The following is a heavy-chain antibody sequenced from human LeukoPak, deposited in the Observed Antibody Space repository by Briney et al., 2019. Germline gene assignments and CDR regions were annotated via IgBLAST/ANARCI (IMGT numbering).Heavy chain of an antibody. CDR2: TYYRSKWYN. J-gene: IGHJ4*02. D-gene: IGHD3-3*02. CDR3: GKHYSISY. CDR1: GDSVSNTSTA. Sequence: SQTLSLTCAISGDSVSNTSTAWNWIRRSPSRGLEWLGRTYYRSKWYNEYAGSVKSRITINADTSKNQFSLQLNSVTPEDMAVYYCGKHYSISYWGQGTLVTVSS. V-gene: IGHV6-1*01.